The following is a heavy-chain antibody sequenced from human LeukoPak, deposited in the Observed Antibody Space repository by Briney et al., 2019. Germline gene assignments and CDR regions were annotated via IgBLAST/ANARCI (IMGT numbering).Heavy chain of an antibody. V-gene: IGHV4-30-2*01. D-gene: IGHD3-16*02. J-gene: IGHJ5*02. CDR1: GGSISSAGDY. CDR2: IYHSGST. CDR3: ARARYNWFDP. Sequence: PSQTLSLICTVSGGSISSAGDYWSWIRQPSGKGLEWIGYIYHSGSTTYNPSLKSRVTLSRDKSKNQFSLKLNSVTAADTAVYYCARARYNWFDPWGQGTLVTVSS.